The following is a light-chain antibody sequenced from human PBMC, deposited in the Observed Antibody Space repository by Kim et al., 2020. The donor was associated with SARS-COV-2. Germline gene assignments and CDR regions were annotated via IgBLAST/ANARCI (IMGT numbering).Light chain of an antibody. J-gene: IGKJ4*01. CDR1: QDVSNY. Sequence: DIQMTQSPSAMSASIGDRVTITCRASQDVSNYLDWFQQKPGKVPQRLIYGASSLQSGVPSRFSGRGSGTEFTLTISSLQPEDFATYYCLQHNSYPLTFGGGTKVDIK. V-gene: IGKV1-17*03. CDR3: LQHNSYPLT. CDR2: GAS.